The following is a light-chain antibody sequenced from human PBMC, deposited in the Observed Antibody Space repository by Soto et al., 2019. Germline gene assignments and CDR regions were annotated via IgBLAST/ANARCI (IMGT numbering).Light chain of an antibody. CDR3: CSYAGSSTFVV. CDR1: SSEVGNYNL. Sequence: QSVLTQPASVSGSPGQSITISCTGTSSEVGNYNLVSWYQHHPGKAPKLVIYDVSERPSGVSYRFSGSKSGNTASLTISRLQAEDEADYYCCSYAGSSTFVVFGGGTKLTVL. CDR2: DVS. V-gene: IGLV2-23*02. J-gene: IGLJ2*01.